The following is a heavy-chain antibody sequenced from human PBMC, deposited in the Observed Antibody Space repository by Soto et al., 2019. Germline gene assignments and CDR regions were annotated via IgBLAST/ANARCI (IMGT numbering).Heavy chain of an antibody. Sequence: ASVKVSCKASGYTLTSYGISWVRQAPGQGLEWMGWISACNGNTNYAQKLQGRVTMTTDTSTSTAYMELRSLRSDDTAVYYCARVRPPRYNWFDPWGQGTLVTVSS. V-gene: IGHV1-18*01. CDR3: ARVRPPRYNWFDP. CDR1: GYTLTSYG. CDR2: ISACNGNT. D-gene: IGHD6-6*01. J-gene: IGHJ5*02.